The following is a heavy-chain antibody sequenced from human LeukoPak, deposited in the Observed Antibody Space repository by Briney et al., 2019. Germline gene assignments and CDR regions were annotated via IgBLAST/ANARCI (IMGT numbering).Heavy chain of an antibody. Sequence: GGSLRLSCAAYGFSLTGYWMSWVRQAPGNGLEWVARLHADGNEKYFVHSVKGRFTVSRDNAKNSLYLQMNSLRVEDTAVYYCARGGYSFDYLGQGTLVTVSS. CDR1: GFSLTGYW. CDR3: ARGGYSFDY. D-gene: IGHD5-12*01. J-gene: IGHJ4*02. V-gene: IGHV3-7*01. CDR2: LHADGNEK.